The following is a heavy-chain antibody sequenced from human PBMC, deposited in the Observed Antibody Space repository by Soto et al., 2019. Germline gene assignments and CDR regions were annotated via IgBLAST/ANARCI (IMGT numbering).Heavy chain of an antibody. V-gene: IGHV3-23*01. CDR3: AKGRMITFGEEWDAFDI. Sequence: EVQLLESGGGLVQPGGSLRLSCAASGFTFSSYAMSWVRQAPGKGLEWVSAISGSGGSTYYADSVKGRFTISRDNSKNTLYLQMNSLRAEDTAVYYCAKGRMITFGEEWDAFDIWGQGTMVTVSS. J-gene: IGHJ3*02. CDR1: GFTFSSYA. D-gene: IGHD3-16*01. CDR2: ISGSGGST.